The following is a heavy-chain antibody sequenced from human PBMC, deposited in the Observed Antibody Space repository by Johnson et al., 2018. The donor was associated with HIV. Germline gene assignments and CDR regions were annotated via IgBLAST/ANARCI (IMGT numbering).Heavy chain of an antibody. J-gene: IGHJ3*02. Sequence: QVQLVESGGGVVQPGRSVRLSCAASGLSFSDYGMHWVRQAPGKGLEWVAVISFDGSNEYYTDSVKGRFTISRDNSKNTLYLQMNSLRAEDTAIYYCVRGRISMTVVDLGGGAFDIWGQGTMVTVSS. CDR2: ISFDGSNE. CDR3: VRGRISMTVVDLGGGAFDI. V-gene: IGHV3-30*04. CDR1: GLSFSDYG. D-gene: IGHD3-22*01.